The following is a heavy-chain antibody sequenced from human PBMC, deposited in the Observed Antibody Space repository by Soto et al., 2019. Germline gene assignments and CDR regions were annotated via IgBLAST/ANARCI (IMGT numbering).Heavy chain of an antibody. Sequence: QVQLVESGGGVVQPGRSLRLSCAASGFTFSSYGMHWVRQAPGKGLEWVAVISYDGSNKYYADSVKGRFTISRDNSKNTLYLQMNSLRAEDTAVYYCAKEDSPGYYDSSGYYSGAFDIWGQGTMVTVSS. CDR1: GFTFSSYG. V-gene: IGHV3-30*18. CDR3: AKEDSPGYYDSSGYYSGAFDI. D-gene: IGHD3-22*01. CDR2: ISYDGSNK. J-gene: IGHJ3*02.